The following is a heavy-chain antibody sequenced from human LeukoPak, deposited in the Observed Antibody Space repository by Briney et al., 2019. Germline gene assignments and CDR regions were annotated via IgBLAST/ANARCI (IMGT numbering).Heavy chain of an antibody. Sequence: PGGSLRLSCAASGFTFSSYAMTWVRQAPGKGLEWVSSITGSGGATYYADSVEGRFTISRDNSKNTLYLQMNSLGAEGTAVYYCARKTGFFLSDPWGQGTLVTVSS. CDR3: ARKTGFFLSDP. V-gene: IGHV3-23*01. CDR2: ITGSGGAT. J-gene: IGHJ5*02. D-gene: IGHD2/OR15-2a*01. CDR1: GFTFSSYA.